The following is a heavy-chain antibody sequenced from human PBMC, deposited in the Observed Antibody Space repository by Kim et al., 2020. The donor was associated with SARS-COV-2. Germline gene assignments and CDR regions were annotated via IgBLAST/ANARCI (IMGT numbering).Heavy chain of an antibody. J-gene: IGHJ6*02. Sequence: SETLSLTCTVSGGSISSSSYYWGWIRQPPGKGLEWIGSIYYSGSTYYNPSLKSRGTLSVDTSKNQFSLKLSSVTAADTAVYYCASGASMPNYGDYDYYYYYGMDVWGQGTTVTVSS. CDR3: ASGASMPNYGDYDYYYYYGMDV. CDR2: IYYSGST. CDR1: GGSISSSSYY. V-gene: IGHV4-39*01. D-gene: IGHD4-17*01.